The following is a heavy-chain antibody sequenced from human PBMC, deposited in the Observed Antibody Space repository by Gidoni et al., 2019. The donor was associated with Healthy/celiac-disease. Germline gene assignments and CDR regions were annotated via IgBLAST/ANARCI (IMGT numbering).Heavy chain of an antibody. Sequence: SYYWGWIRQPPGKGLEWIGSIYYSGSTYYNPSLKSRVTISVDTSKNQFSLKLISVTAADTAVYSCARRGGGDTAMVTAEYFQHWGQGTLVTVSS. D-gene: IGHD5-18*01. CDR3: ARRGGGDTAMVTAEYFQH. CDR1: SYY. CDR2: IYYSGST. J-gene: IGHJ1*01. V-gene: IGHV4-39*07.